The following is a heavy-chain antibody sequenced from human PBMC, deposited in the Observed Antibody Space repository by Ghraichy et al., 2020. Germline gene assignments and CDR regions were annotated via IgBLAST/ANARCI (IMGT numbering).Heavy chain of an antibody. CDR3: ARARGVKEFDY. Sequence: SETLSLTCTVSGYSISSGYYWRWIRQPPGKGLKWIGSIYHSGSTYYNPSLKSRVTISVDTSKNQFSLKLSSVTAADTAVYYCARARGVKEFDYWGQGTLVTVSS. J-gene: IGHJ4*02. CDR1: GYSISSGYY. V-gene: IGHV4-38-2*02. CDR2: IYHSGST. D-gene: IGHD3-10*01.